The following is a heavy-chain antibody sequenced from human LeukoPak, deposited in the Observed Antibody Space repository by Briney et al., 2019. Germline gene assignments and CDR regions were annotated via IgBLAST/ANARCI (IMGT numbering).Heavy chain of an antibody. CDR3: ARDGRSGSYYYYMDV. V-gene: IGHV4-59*01. D-gene: IGHD1-26*01. CDR1: GGSISSYY. CDR2: IYYSGST. J-gene: IGHJ6*03. Sequence: SETLSLTCTVSGGSISSYYWSWIRQPPGKGLEWIGYIYYSGSTNYNPSLKSRVTISVDTSKDQFSLKLSSVTAADTAVYYCARDGRSGSYYYYMDVWGKGTTVIVPS.